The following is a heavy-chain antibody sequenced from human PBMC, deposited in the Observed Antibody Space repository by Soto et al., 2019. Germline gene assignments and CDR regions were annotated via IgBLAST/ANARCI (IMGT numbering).Heavy chain of an antibody. CDR3: AGTSGSGILVGYYGMDV. Sequence: WASVKVSCKASGYTFTSYYMHWVRQAPGQGLEWMGIINPSGGSTSYAQKFQGRVTMTRDTSTSTVYMELSSLRSEDTAVYYCAGTSGSGILVGYYGMDVWGQGTTVTVSS. V-gene: IGHV1-46*01. CDR1: GYTFTSYY. D-gene: IGHD3-10*01. J-gene: IGHJ6*02. CDR2: INPSGGST.